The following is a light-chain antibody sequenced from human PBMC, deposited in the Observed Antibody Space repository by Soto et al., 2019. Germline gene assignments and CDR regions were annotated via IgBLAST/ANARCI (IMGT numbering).Light chain of an antibody. V-gene: IGKV1-33*01. J-gene: IGKJ5*01. CDR3: QQYDNLLIT. CDR2: DAS. Sequence: DIPMTQSPSSLSASVGDRVTITCQASQDISNYLNWYQQKPGKAPKLLIYDASNLATGVPSRFSGSGSGTDFTFTISSLQPEDIATYYCQQYDNLLITFGQGTRLEIK. CDR1: QDISNY.